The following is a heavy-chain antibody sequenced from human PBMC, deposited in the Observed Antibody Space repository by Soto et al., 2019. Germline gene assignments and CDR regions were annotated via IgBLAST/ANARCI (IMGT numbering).Heavy chain of an antibody. Sequence: SETLSLTCTVSGGSISSYYWSWIRQPPGKGLEWIGYIYYSGSTNYNPSLKSRVTISVDTSKNQFSLKLSSVTAADTAVYYCARDQMGRNHGMDVWGQGTTVTVSS. CDR2: IYYSGST. CDR1: GGSISSYY. V-gene: IGHV4-59*01. CDR3: ARDQMGRNHGMDV. J-gene: IGHJ6*02. D-gene: IGHD1-1*01.